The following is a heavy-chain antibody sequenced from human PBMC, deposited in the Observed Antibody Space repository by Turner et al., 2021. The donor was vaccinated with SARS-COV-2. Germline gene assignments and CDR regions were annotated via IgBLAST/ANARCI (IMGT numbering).Heavy chain of an antibody. Sequence: EVQLVESGGGLVKPGGSLRLSCAVSGLTFTNAWMSWGRQAPGKGLEWVGRINRNSKGGATDYAAPVKGRFTISRDDSKNMLYLEMNSLKIEDTGVYYCTPLDYSDFWGQGTLVTVSS. V-gene: IGHV3-15*01. CDR1: GLTFTNAW. CDR2: INRNSKGGAT. J-gene: IGHJ4*02. CDR3: TPLDYSDF.